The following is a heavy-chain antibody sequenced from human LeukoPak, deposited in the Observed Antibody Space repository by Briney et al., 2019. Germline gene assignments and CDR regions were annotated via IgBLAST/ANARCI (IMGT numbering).Heavy chain of an antibody. CDR1: GGSISSGDYY. CDR3: ARVPTGYYPFDY. Sequence: ASETLSLTCTVSGGSISSGDYYWNWIRQPPGKGLEWIGYIYYSGSTFYNPSLVSRVTISVDTSKNQFSLKLSSVTTPDTAMYYCARVPTGYYPFDYWGQGTLVTVSS. CDR2: IYYSGST. J-gene: IGHJ4*02. V-gene: IGHV4-30-4*01. D-gene: IGHD3-9*01.